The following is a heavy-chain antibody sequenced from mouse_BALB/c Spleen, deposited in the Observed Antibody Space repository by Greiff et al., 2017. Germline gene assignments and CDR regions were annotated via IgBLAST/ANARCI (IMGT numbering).Heavy chain of an antibody. CDR1: GFTFSSFG. Sequence: EVKLVESWGGLVQPGGSRKLSCAASGFTFSSFGMHWVRQAPEKGLEWVAYISSGSSTIYYADTVKGRFTISRDNPKNTLFLQMTSLRSEDTAMYYCARAYYGFDYWGQGTTLTVSS. CDR3: ARAYYGFDY. J-gene: IGHJ2*01. D-gene: IGHD1-1*01. V-gene: IGHV5-17*02. CDR2: ISSGSSTI.